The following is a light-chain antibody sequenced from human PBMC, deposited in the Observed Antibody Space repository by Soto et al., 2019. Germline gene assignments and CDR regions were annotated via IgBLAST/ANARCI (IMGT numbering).Light chain of an antibody. Sequence: QSALTQPRSVSGSPGQSVTISCTGTSSDVGGYNYVSWYQQHPGKAPKLMIYDVSKRPSGVPDRFSGSKSGNTASLTISGLQVEEEADYYCCSYAGSYTFVVFGGGTKVTGL. V-gene: IGLV2-11*01. CDR1: SSDVGGYNY. J-gene: IGLJ2*01. CDR3: CSYAGSYTFVV. CDR2: DVS.